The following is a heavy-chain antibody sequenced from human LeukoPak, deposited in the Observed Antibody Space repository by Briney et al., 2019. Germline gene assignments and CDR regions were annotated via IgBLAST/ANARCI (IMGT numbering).Heavy chain of an antibody. V-gene: IGHV5-51*01. J-gene: IGHJ4*02. D-gene: IGHD3-16*01. CDR3: ARHFSLLRGDYFDY. CDR2: IYPGDSDT. Sequence: GESPKISFKGSGFRFTTYWIGWVRPMPGEGVEWMGIIYPGDSDTIYSPSFQGQVTISADRSISTAYLQWNSLKASDTAMYYCARHFSLLRGDYFDYWGQGTLVTVSS. CDR1: GFRFTTYW.